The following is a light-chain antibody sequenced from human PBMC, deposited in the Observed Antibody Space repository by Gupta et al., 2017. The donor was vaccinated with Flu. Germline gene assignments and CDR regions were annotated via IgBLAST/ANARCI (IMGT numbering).Light chain of an antibody. Sequence: QSALPQPASVSGSPGQSITISCTGTSSDIGGYNYVSWYQHHPGKAPNLMIYEVTYRPSGVSDRFSGSRYGNTASLTISGLQAEDEADYYCSSYTSSTTLYVFGTGTKVTVL. J-gene: IGLJ1*01. CDR2: EVT. V-gene: IGLV2-14*01. CDR3: SSYTSSTTLYV. CDR1: SSDIGGYNY.